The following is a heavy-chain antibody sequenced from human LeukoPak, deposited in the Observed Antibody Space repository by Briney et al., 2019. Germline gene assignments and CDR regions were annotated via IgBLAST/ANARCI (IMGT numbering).Heavy chain of an antibody. D-gene: IGHD7-27*01. Sequence: PGGSLRLSCAASGFTFSSYAMSWVRQAPGKGLDWVSAISGSGGSTYHADSVKGRFTISRDNSKNTLYLQMNSLRAEDTAVYYCAKDFHPTRPYRLTGDPLDYWGQGTLVTVSS. V-gene: IGHV3-23*01. CDR3: AKDFHPTRPYRLTGDPLDY. CDR1: GFTFSSYA. J-gene: IGHJ4*02. CDR2: ISGSGGST.